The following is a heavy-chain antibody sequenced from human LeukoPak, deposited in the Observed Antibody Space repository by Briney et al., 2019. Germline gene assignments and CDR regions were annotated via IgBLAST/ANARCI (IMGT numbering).Heavy chain of an antibody. CDR1: GFNFSSYW. D-gene: IGHD2-2*01. CDR2: INQDVSEL. Sequence: GGSLRLSCAASGFNFSSYWMTWVRQAPGKGLEWVANINQDVSELYYVDSVKGRFTISRDNAKNSLYLQMNSLRAEDTAVYYCARDNTPAVDYWGQGTLVTVSS. CDR3: ARDNTPAVDY. V-gene: IGHV3-7*01. J-gene: IGHJ4*02.